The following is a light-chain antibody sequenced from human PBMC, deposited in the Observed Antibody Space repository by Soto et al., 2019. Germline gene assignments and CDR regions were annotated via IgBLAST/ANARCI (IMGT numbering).Light chain of an antibody. CDR1: SSDVGGY. CDR2: DVS. Sequence: SVLTQPASLSESPGQSITISCTGTSSDVGGYVSWYQQYPGKAPKVMIYDVSNRPSGVSNRFSGSKSGNTASLTISGLQAEDEADYYCSSYTSSSTYVFGSGTKVTVL. CDR3: SSYTSSSTYV. V-gene: IGLV2-14*01. J-gene: IGLJ1*01.